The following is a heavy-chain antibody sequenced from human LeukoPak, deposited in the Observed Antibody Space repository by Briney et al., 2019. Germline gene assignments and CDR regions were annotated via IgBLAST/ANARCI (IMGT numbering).Heavy chain of an antibody. V-gene: IGHV1-2*02. CDR1: AYTFIGYY. Sequence: ASVKVSCKASAYTFIGYYIHWVRQAPGQGLEWMGWINPNSGGTDYAQKFQGRVTMPRDTSISTAYMELSRLRSDDTAVYYCARTHFPNYYGSGSYSPWGQGTLVTVSS. J-gene: IGHJ5*02. CDR2: INPNSGGT. CDR3: ARTHFPNYYGSGSYSP. D-gene: IGHD3-10*01.